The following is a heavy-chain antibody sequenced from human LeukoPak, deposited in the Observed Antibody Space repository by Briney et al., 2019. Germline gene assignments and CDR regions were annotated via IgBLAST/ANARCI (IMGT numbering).Heavy chain of an antibody. Sequence: PGGSLRLSCAAPGFTFSSYAMHWVRQAPGKGLEWVAVISYDGSNKYYADSVKGRFTISRDNSKNTLYLQMNSLRAEDTAVYYCARASWELLAPDYWGQGTLVTVSS. V-gene: IGHV3-30-3*01. CDR3: ARASWELLAPDY. CDR1: GFTFSSYA. CDR2: ISYDGSNK. D-gene: IGHD1-26*01. J-gene: IGHJ4*02.